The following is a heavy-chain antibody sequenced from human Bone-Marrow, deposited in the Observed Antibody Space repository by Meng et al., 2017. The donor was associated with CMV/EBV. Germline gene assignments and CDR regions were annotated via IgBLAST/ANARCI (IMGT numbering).Heavy chain of an antibody. CDR3: ARDRVYYDFWSGYSFGIDV. D-gene: IGHD3-3*01. J-gene: IGHJ6*02. Sequence: SETLSLTCTVSGGSISSYYWSWIRQPPGKGLEWIGYIYYSGSTNYNPSLKSRVTISVDTSKNKFSLKLSSVTAAETAVYYCARDRVYYDFWSGYSFGIDVWGQGTTVTVSS. V-gene: IGHV4-59*01. CDR2: IYYSGST. CDR1: GGSISSYY.